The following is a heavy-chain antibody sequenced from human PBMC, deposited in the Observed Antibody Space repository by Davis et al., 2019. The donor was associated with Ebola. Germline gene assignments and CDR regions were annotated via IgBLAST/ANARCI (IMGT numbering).Heavy chain of an antibody. D-gene: IGHD6-13*01. CDR2: INHSGST. J-gene: IGHJ5*02. CDR3: ARLWDSSSWSLGRPNWFDP. V-gene: IGHV4-34*01. CDR1: GGSISSYY. Sequence: SETLSLTCTVSGGSISSYYWGWIRQTPGKGLEWIGEINHSGSTNYNPSLKSRVTISVDTSKNQFSLKLSSVTAADTAVYYCARLWDSSSWSLGRPNWFDPWGQGTLVTVSS.